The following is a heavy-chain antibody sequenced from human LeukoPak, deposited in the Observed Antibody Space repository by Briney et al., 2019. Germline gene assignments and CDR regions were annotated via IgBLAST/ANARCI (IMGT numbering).Heavy chain of an antibody. D-gene: IGHD3-3*01. Sequence: SETLSLTCTVSGGSISSGDYYWSWIRQPPGKGLEWIGYIYYSGSTYYNPSLKSRVTISVDTSKNQFSLKLSSVTAADTAVYYCARLPGGDYYDFWSGYYTGDLGFDYWGQGTLVTVSS. CDR1: GGSISSGDYY. V-gene: IGHV4-30-4*01. J-gene: IGHJ4*02. CDR3: ARLPGGDYYDFWSGYYTGDLGFDY. CDR2: IYYSGST.